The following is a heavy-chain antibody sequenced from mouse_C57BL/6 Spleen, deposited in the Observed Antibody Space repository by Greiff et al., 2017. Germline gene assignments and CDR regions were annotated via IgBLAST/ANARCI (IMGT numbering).Heavy chain of an antibody. D-gene: IGHD1-1*01. J-gene: IGHJ4*01. CDR3: ARQDYYGSRSYYAMDY. CDR1: GFTFSSYG. Sequence: EVQLQESGGDLVKPGGSLKLSCAASGFTFSSYGMSWVRQTPDKRLEWVATISSGGSYTYYPDSVKGRFTISRDNAKNTLYLQMSSLKSEDTAMYYCARQDYYGSRSYYAMDYWGQGTSVTVSS. V-gene: IGHV5-6*01. CDR2: ISSGGSYT.